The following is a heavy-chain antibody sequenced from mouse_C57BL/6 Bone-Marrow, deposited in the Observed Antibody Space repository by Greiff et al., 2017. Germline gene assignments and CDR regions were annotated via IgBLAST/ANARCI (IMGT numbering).Heavy chain of an antibody. Sequence: VKLMESGPELVKPGASVKISCKASGYAFSSSWMNWVKQRPGKGLEWIGRIYPGDGDTNYNGKFKGKATLTADKSSSTAYMQLSSLTSEDSAVYFCARRVSGYFDYWGQGTTLTVSS. V-gene: IGHV1-82*01. D-gene: IGHD3-1*01. CDR2: IYPGDGDT. CDR3: ARRVSGYFDY. CDR1: GYAFSSSW. J-gene: IGHJ2*01.